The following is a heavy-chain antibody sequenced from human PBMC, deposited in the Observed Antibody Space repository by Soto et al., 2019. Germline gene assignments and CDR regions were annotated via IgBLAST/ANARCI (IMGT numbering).Heavy chain of an antibody. CDR3: ARGNDFWSGDPLYYYYGMDV. V-gene: IGHV1-2*04. D-gene: IGHD3-3*01. J-gene: IGHJ6*02. CDR1: GYTFTGYY. Sequence: ASVKVSCKASGYTFTGYYMHWVRQAPGQGLEWMGWINPNSGGTNYAQKFQGWVTMTRDTSISTAYMELSRLRSDDTAVYYCARGNDFWSGDPLYYYYGMDVWGPATKVTVSS. CDR2: INPNSGGT.